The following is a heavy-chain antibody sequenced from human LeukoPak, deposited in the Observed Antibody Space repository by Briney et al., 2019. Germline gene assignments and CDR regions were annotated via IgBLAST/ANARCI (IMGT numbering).Heavy chain of an antibody. D-gene: IGHD1-26*01. V-gene: IGHV3-23*01. CDR1: GFTFSSSA. Sequence: GGSLRLSCAASGFTFSSSAMNWVRQAPGKGLEWVSTSGTSDNTLYADSVKGRFTISRDDSKNTLYLQMDSLRAEDTAVYYCVKRGTNYYYDDWGQGTLVTVSS. CDR3: VKRGTNYYYDD. J-gene: IGHJ4*02. CDR2: SGTSDNT.